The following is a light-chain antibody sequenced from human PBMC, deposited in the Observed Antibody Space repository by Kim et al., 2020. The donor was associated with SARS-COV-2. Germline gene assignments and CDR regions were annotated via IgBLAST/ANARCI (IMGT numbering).Light chain of an antibody. V-gene: IGLV3-19*01. CDR3: NSRDSSGNPVV. CDR2: DKN. CDR1: SLRSYY. Sequence: AYGGTVRSTSQGDSLRSYYAGWYQQKPGQAPVLVIYDKNDRPSGSPDRCSCSSSGNTASLTITGAQAEEEADYYCNSRDSSGNPVVFGGGTQLTVL. J-gene: IGLJ2*01.